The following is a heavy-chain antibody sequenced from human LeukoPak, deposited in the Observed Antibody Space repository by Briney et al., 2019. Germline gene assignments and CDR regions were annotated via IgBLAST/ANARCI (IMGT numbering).Heavy chain of an antibody. V-gene: IGHV1-2*06. J-gene: IGHJ4*02. D-gene: IGHD3-10*01. CDR2: INPNSGGT. CDR1: GYTFTVYY. Sequence: ASVKVSRKASGYTFTVYYMHRVRQAPGQGLEWMGRINPNSGGTNYAQKFQGRVTMTRDTSIITAYIELSRLRSDETAVYYCARDRRDYYGSGSYNEVDYWGQGTLVTVSA. CDR3: ARDRRDYYGSGSYNEVDY.